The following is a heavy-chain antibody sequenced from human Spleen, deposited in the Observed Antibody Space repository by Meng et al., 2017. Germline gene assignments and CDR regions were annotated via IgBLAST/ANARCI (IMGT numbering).Heavy chain of an antibody. CDR3: ARDEDISAAGKLFGDY. D-gene: IGHD6-25*01. V-gene: IGHV5-51*01. CDR2: IYPGDSDT. Sequence: GESLKISCKAFGYSFTSYWIGWVRQMPGKGLEWMGIIYPGDSDTRYSPSFQGQVTISADKSISTAYLQWSSLKASDTAMYYCARDEDISAAGKLFGDYWGQGTLVTVSS. J-gene: IGHJ4*02. CDR1: GYSFTSYW.